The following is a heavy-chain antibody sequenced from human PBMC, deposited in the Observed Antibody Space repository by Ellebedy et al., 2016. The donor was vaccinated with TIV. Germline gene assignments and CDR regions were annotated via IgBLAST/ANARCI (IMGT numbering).Heavy chain of an antibody. CDR2: INPSGGST. Sequence: ASVKVSCXASGYTFTSYYMHWVRQAPGQGLEWMGIINPSGGSTSYAQKFQGRVTMTRNTSISTAYMELSSLRSEDTAVYYCARGSVLRTYDFWSGYPNWFNPWGQGTLVTVSS. CDR1: GYTFTSYY. D-gene: IGHD3-3*01. J-gene: IGHJ5*02. V-gene: IGHV1-46*01. CDR3: ARGSVLRTYDFWSGYPNWFNP.